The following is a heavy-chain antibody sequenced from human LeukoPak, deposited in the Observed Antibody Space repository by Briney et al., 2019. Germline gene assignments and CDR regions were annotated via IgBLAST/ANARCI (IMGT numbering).Heavy chain of an antibody. CDR1: GYSFTGYF. CDR2: INPNSSDT. V-gene: IGHV1-2*02. D-gene: IGHD3-22*01. CDR3: ARGGTIYDSILEDAFDI. J-gene: IGHJ3*02. Sequence: GASVKVSCKASGYSFTGYFMQWVRQAPGQGLEWMGWINPNSSDTNYAQKFQGRVTMTRDTSISTAYMELSSLGSEDTAVYYCARGGTIYDSILEDAFDIWGQGTMVTVSS.